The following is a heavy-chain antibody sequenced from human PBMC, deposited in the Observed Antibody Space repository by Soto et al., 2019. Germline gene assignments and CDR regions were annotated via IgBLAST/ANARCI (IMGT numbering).Heavy chain of an antibody. J-gene: IGHJ4*02. Sequence: QVQLQESGPGLVKPSGTLSLTCTVSGASIRGHYWSWIRQPPGKGPEWIGYVYDSGATNYDPFLVSRVTMSVDTSKNQFFLKLTSATAADTAIYYCARLNYYDSLYYLAKWGPGTLVTVSS. CDR2: VYDSGAT. V-gene: IGHV4-59*08. CDR3: ARLNYYDSLYYLAK. CDR1: GASIRGHY. D-gene: IGHD3-22*01.